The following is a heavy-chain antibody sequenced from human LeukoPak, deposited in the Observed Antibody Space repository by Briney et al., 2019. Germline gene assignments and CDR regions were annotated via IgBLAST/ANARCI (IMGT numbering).Heavy chain of an antibody. J-gene: IGHJ4*02. Sequence: SGTLALTCTVSGYSISSGYYWGWIRQPPGKGLEWIGSIYHSGSTYYNPSLKSRVTISVDTSKNQFSLKLSSVTAADTAVYYSASHAPPITIFGVVIIEGIGPFDYWGQGTLVTVSS. D-gene: IGHD3-3*01. CDR1: GYSISSGYY. CDR3: ASHAPPITIFGVVIIEGIGPFDY. CDR2: IYHSGST. V-gene: IGHV4-38-2*02.